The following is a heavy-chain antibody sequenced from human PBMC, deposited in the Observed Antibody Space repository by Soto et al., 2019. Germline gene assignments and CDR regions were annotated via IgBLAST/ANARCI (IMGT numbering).Heavy chain of an antibody. V-gene: IGHV4-59*01. CDR1: GGSISSYY. CDR2: IYYSGST. D-gene: IGHD6-13*01. J-gene: IGHJ3*02. Sequence: QVQLQESGPGLVKPSETLSLTCTVSGGSISSYYWSWIRQPPGKGLEWIGYIYYSGSTNYNPSLKSRDTISVDTAKNQFSLKLSSVTAADTAVYYCARSSSRAFFDIWGQGTMVTVSS. CDR3: ARSSSRAFFDI.